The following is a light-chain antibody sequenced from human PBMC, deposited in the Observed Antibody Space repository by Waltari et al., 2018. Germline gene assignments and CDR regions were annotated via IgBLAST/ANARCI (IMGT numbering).Light chain of an antibody. CDR1: QSVPSTY. Sequence: EILLTQSPGTLSLSPGERATLSCRASQSVPSTYLAWYQQKPGQAPRVLISDISNRATGIPDRFSGSGSGTDFTLTIGRLEPEDFAVYYCQQYGSLPHTFGGGTKVEIK. V-gene: IGKV3-20*01. J-gene: IGKJ4*01. CDR2: DIS. CDR3: QQYGSLPHT.